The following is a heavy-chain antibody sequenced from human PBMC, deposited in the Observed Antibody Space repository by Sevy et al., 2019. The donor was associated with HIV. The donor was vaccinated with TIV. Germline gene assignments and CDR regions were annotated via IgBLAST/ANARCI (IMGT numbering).Heavy chain of an antibody. J-gene: IGHJ4*02. CDR2: IKQDGSEK. CDR1: GFTFSSYW. V-gene: IGHV3-7*01. CDR3: ARVVVLWFGEPEYYFDY. D-gene: IGHD3-10*01. Sequence: GGSLRLSCAASGFTFSSYWMSWVRQAPGKGLEWVANIKQDGSEKYYVDSVKGRFTISRDNVKNSLYLQMNSLRAEDTAVYYCARVVVLWFGEPEYYFDYWGQGTLVTVSS.